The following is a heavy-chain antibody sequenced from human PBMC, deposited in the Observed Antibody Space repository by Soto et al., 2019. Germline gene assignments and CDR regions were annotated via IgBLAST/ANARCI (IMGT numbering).Heavy chain of an antibody. J-gene: IGHJ5*02. CDR3: ARTRGNVVGLNLEDTYFDP. Sequence: QVQLQASGPGLVKPSQTLSLICTVSGGSISTGDFSWSWIRQHPGKGLEWIGDMYHSGSPYYNPALTSRLTVAVDPSKSQCSLRLSSVTAADTAVYYCARTRGNVVGLNLEDTYFDPWGQRTLVTVSS. CDR2: MYHSGSP. CDR1: GGSISTGDFS. V-gene: IGHV4-31*03. D-gene: IGHD2-21*01.